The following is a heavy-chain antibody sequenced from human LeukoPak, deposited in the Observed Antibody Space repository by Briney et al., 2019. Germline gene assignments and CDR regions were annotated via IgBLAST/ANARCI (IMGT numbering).Heavy chain of an antibody. D-gene: IGHD3-10*01. J-gene: IGHJ4*02. CDR3: AKAYQLLWFGIDY. CDR2: IVGSGGST. CDR1: GFTFSTYT. Sequence: QPGGSLRLSCAASGFTFSTYTMSWVRQAPGQGLDWVSAIVGSGGSTYYADSVEGRFTISRDNSKDTLYLQMSGLRAEDTAVYYCAKAYQLLWFGIDYWGQGTLVTVSS. V-gene: IGHV3-23*01.